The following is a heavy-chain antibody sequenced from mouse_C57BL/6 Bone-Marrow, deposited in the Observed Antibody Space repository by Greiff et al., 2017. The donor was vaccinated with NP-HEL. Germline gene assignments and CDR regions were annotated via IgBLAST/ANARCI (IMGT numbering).Heavy chain of an antibody. J-gene: IGHJ3*01. Sequence: VQLQQPGAELVKPGASVKLSCKASGYTFTSYWMHWVKQRPGRGLGWIGRIDPNSGGTKYNEKFKSKATLTVDKPSSTAYMQLSSLTSEDSAVYYCARRGPSLLLFAYWGQGTLVTVSA. D-gene: IGHD2-1*01. CDR3: ARRGPSLLLFAY. CDR2: IDPNSGGT. CDR1: GYTFTSYW. V-gene: IGHV1-72*01.